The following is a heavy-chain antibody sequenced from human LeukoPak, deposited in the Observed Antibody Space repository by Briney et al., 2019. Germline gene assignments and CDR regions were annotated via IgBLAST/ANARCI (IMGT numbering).Heavy chain of an antibody. V-gene: IGHV4-4*02. CDR3: ARETSAYGSASNDY. J-gene: IGHJ4*02. Sequence: SGTLSLTCAVSGGSISSSNWWSWVRQPPGKGLEWIGDISHSGSTNYNPSLKRRVTISVDKSKNQFSLKLSSVTAADTAVYYCARETSAYGSASNDYWGQGTLVTVSS. CDR2: ISHSGST. CDR1: GGSISSSNW. D-gene: IGHD3-10*01.